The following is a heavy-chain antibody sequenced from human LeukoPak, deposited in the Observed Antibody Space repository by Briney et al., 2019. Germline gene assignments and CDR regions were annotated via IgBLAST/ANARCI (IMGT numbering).Heavy chain of an antibody. D-gene: IGHD3/OR15-3a*01. CDR2: ISAYNGNT. CDR1: GYTFTSYG. V-gene: IGHV1-18*01. CDR3: ARGDKYGFSFFDY. J-gene: IGHJ4*02. Sequence: ASVKVSCKASGYTFTSYGISWVRQAPGQGLEWMGWISAYNGNTNYAQKLQDRVTMTRDTSASTAYMELSSLTSEDTAIYYCARGDKYGFSFFDYWGQGALVTVSS.